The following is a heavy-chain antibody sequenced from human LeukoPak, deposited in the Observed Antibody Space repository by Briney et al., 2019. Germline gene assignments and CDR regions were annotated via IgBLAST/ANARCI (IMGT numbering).Heavy chain of an antibody. J-gene: IGHJ4*02. CDR2: MNPNSGNT. Sequence: ASVKVSCKASGYTFTSYDINWVRQATGQGLEWRGWMNPNSGNTGYAQKFQGRVTMTRNTSISTAYMELSSLRSEDTAVYYCARSARAYCGGDCYLFDYWGQGTLVTVSS. D-gene: IGHD2-21*02. CDR3: ARSARAYCGGDCYLFDY. CDR1: GYTFTSYD. V-gene: IGHV1-8*01.